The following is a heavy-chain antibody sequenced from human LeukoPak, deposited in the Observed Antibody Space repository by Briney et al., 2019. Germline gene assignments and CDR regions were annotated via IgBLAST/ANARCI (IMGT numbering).Heavy chain of an antibody. CDR1: GGTFSSYA. D-gene: IGHD5-18*01. V-gene: IGHV1-69*13. CDR3: AREDTAMAMGR. Sequence: GASVKVSCKASGGTFSSYAISWVRQAPGHGLEWMGGIIPIFGTANYAQKFQVRVTITADESTSTAYMELSSLRSEDTAVYYCAREDTAMAMGRWGQGTLVTVSS. J-gene: IGHJ4*02. CDR2: IIPIFGTA.